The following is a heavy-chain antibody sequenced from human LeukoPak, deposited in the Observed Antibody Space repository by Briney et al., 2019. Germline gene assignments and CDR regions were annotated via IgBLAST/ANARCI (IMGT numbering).Heavy chain of an antibody. V-gene: IGHV4-59*01. CDR2: IYYSGST. J-gene: IGHJ6*03. CDR1: GGSISSYY. Sequence: PSETLSLTCTVSGGSISSYYWSWIRQPPGKGLEWIGYIYYSGSTNHNPSLKSRVTISVDTSKNQFSLKLSSVTAADTAVYYCARVAVGKQLAPTYYYYMDVWGKGTTVTVSS. CDR3: ARVAVGKQLAPTYYYYMDV. D-gene: IGHD6-19*01.